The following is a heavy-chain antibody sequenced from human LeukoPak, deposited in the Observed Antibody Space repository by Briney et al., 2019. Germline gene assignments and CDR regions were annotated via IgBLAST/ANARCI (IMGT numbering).Heavy chain of an antibody. CDR3: AKDNRRHYTSGPNPDSLH. CDR1: GFIFNNYA. CDR2: FGRNSGSI. D-gene: IGHD6-19*01. V-gene: IGHV3-9*01. Sequence: FLRLSCAGSGFIFNNYAMHWVRKPPGKGLGWVSGFGRNSGSIDYADSVKGRFTISRDNAKNSLYLQMNSLRVEDTAFYYCAKDNRRHYTSGPNPDSLHWGQGALVTVSS. J-gene: IGHJ4*02.